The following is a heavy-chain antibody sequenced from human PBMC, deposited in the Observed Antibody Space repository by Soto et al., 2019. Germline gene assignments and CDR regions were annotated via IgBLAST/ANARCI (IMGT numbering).Heavy chain of an antibody. CDR1: GYTFTSYD. J-gene: IGHJ3*02. CDR2: MSANNGNT. V-gene: IGHV1-18*01. D-gene: IGHD2-21*02. CDR3: ARVHCGGDCYSKVLYAFDI. Sequence: ASVKVSCKASGYTFTSYDINWVRQATGQGLEWMGWMSANNGNTNYAQKLQGRVTMTTDTSTSTAYMELRSLRSDDTAVYYCARVHCGGDCYSKVLYAFDIWGQGTMVTVSS.